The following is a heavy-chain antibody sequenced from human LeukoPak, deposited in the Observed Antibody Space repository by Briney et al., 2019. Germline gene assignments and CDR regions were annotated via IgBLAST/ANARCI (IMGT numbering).Heavy chain of an antibody. CDR1: GYTFTGYY. J-gene: IGHJ4*02. CDR2: INPNSGGT. Sequence: ASVKVSCKASGYTFTGYYMHWVRQAPGQGLEWMGWINPNSGGTNYAQKFQGRVTMTRDTSISTAYMELSRLRSDDTAVYYCARDDTAMVLPSDYWGQGTLVTVSS. D-gene: IGHD5-18*01. V-gene: IGHV1-2*02. CDR3: ARDDTAMVLPSDY.